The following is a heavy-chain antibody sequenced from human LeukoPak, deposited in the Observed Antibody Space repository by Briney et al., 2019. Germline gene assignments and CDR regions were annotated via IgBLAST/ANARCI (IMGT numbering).Heavy chain of an antibody. CDR3: ARTIGSYFWGRVYYFDY. V-gene: IGHV4-39*07. CDR2: INHSGST. J-gene: IGHJ4*02. Sequence: PSETLSLTCTVSGVSISSTRYYWAWIRQPPGKGLEWIGEINHSGSTNYNPSLKSRVTISVDTSNNQFSLKLSSVTAADTAVYYCARTIGSYFWGRVYYFDYWGQGTLVTVSS. CDR1: GVSISSTRYY. D-gene: IGHD1-26*01.